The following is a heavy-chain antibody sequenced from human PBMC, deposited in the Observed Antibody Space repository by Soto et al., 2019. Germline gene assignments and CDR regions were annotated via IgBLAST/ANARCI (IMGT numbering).Heavy chain of an antibody. V-gene: IGHV3-74*01. Sequence: EVHLVESGGGLVQPGGSLRLSCAASTFILGDYWMHWVRQAPGKGLVWVSRINSDGSSTTYADSVKGRFTIYRDNTKNTLFLQMNSLRAEDAATYYCARGHAQSRGARGYGVDVWGQGTTVTVSS. CDR3: ARGHAQSRGARGYGVDV. CDR1: TFILGDYW. D-gene: IGHD3-10*01. J-gene: IGHJ6*02. CDR2: INSDGSST.